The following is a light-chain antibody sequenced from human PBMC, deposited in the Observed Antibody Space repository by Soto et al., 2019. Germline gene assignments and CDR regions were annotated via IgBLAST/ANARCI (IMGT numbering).Light chain of an antibody. J-gene: IGKJ4*01. CDR1: HDISTY. Sequence: DIQLTQSPSLLSASVGDRVTITCRASHDISTYLAWYQQKPGKAPKLLIYGASTLQSGVPSRFSGSGSGTDFTLTITNLQPEDSATYFCQQSHSTPLTFGGGTKLEI. V-gene: IGKV1-39*01. CDR3: QQSHSTPLT. CDR2: GAS.